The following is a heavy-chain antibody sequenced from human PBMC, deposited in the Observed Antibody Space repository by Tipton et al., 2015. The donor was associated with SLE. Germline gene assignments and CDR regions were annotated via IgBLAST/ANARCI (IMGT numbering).Heavy chain of an antibody. Sequence: TLSLTCTVSGGSISSYYWSWIRQSPGKGLEWIGYIYYSGSTNYNPSLKSRVTISVDTSKNQFSLKLSSVTAADTAVYYCARQGRAFGYGALYWYFDLWGRGPLVTVSS. V-gene: IGHV4-59*01. CDR2: IYYSGST. CDR3: ARQGRAFGYGALYWYFDL. D-gene: IGHD4-17*01. J-gene: IGHJ2*01. CDR1: GGSISSYY.